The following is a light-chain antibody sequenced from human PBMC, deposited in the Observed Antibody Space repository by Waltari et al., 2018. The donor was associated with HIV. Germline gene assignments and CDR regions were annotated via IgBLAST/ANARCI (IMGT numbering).Light chain of an antibody. V-gene: IGKV1-5*03. CDR1: QSINSW. Sequence: DIQITQSPSSLSASVVDRVTITCRASQSINSWLDWYQQKTGAAPKLLIYKASNLESGVPSSFSGSGFGPEFTLTNSSLQPDDFATYYCQQYNRYSWTFGQVPKVDIK. CDR2: KAS. J-gene: IGKJ1*01. CDR3: QQYNRYSWT.